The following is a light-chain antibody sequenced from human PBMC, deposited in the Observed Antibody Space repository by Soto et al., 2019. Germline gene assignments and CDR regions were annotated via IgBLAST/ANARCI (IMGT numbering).Light chain of an antibody. J-gene: IGLJ2*01. CDR1: KWGNKY. CDR2: QDI. CDR3: QAWDSSTVV. Sequence: SYELTQPPSVAVSPGQTASITCSGDKWGNKYACWYQQKPGQSPVLVIYQDIKRPSGIPERFSGSNSGNTATLTISGTQAMDEADYYCQAWDSSTVVFGGGTKLTVL. V-gene: IGLV3-1*01.